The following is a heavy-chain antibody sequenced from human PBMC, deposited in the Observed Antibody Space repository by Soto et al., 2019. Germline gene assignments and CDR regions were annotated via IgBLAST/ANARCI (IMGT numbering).Heavy chain of an antibody. CDR2: MSGSGDNT. D-gene: IGHD2-8*01. V-gene: IGHV3-23*01. Sequence: EVQLLESGGGLVQPGGSLRLSCAASGFTLNNYAMSWVRQAPGKGLEWVSAMSGSGDNTYYVDSVKGRFTISRDNSKNTLYLQMNSLRAEDTAVYYCAKDEWYVWGPGTLVTVSS. J-gene: IGHJ4*02. CDR3: AKDEWYV. CDR1: GFTLNNYA.